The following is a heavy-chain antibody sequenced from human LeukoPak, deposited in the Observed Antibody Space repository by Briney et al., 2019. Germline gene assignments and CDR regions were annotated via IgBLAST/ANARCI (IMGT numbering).Heavy chain of an antibody. CDR3: AREPMPRSGSYGGGWFDP. D-gene: IGHD1-26*01. CDR2: INPNSGGT. J-gene: IGHJ5*02. CDR1: GYTFTCYY. V-gene: IGHV1-2*02. Sequence: ASVKVSCKASGYTFTCYYMHWVRQAPGQGLEWMGWINPNSGGTNYAQKFQGRVTMTRDTSISTAYMELSRLRSDDTAVYYCAREPMPRSGSYGGGWFDPWGQGTLVTVSS.